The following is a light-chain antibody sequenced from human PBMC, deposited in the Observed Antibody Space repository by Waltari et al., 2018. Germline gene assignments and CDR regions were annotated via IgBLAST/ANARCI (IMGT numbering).Light chain of an antibody. J-gene: IGLJ2*01. V-gene: IGLV3-21*04. CDR2: YDS. Sequence: SYVLTQPPSVSVAPGKTARITCGGNNIGSKSVHWYQQKPGQAPVLVIYYDSDRPSGIPERFSGANSGNTATLTISWVEAGDEADYYCQVWDSSSDHVVFGGGTKLTVL. CDR1: NIGSKS. CDR3: QVWDSSSDHVV.